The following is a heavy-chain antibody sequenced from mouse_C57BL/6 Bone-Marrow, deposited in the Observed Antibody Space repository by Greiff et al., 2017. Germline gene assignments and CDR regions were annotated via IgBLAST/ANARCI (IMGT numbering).Heavy chain of an antibody. V-gene: IGHV1-62-2*01. Sequence: QVQLQQSGAELVKPGASVKLSCKASGYTFTEYTIHWVKQRSGQGLEWIGWFYPGSGSIKYNEKFKDKATLTADKSSSTVYMELSRLTSEDSAVYFCARQEVLYYYGSPWFAYWGQGNLVTVSA. J-gene: IGHJ3*01. CDR2: FYPGSGSI. CDR3: ARQEVLYYYGSPWFAY. CDR1: GYTFTEYT. D-gene: IGHD1-1*01.